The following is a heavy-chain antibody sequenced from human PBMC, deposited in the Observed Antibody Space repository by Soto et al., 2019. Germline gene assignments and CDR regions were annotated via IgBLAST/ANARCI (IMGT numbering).Heavy chain of an antibody. CDR3: ARAGGWILFPMKSWFDP. CDR1: GGSVSSGSYY. Sequence: SETVSLTCTVSGGSVSSGSYYWSWIRQPPGKGLEWIGYIYYSGSTNYNPSLKSRVTISVDTSKNQFSLKLSSVTAADTAVYYCARAGGWILFPMKSWFDPWGQGTLVTVSS. V-gene: IGHV4-61*01. CDR2: IYYSGST. J-gene: IGHJ5*02. D-gene: IGHD5-18*01.